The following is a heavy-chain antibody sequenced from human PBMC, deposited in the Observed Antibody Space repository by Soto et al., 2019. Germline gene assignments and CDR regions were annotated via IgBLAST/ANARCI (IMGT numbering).Heavy chain of an antibody. CDR3: ARADYSSSSSADY. CDR1: GFTFYNYA. D-gene: IGHD6-6*01. V-gene: IGHV3-23*01. CDR2: ISGSGGST. Sequence: PGGSLRLSCAASGFTFYNYAMSWVRQAPGKGLEWVSAISGSGGSTNYADSVKGRFTISRDNSKNTLYLQMNSLRAEDTAVYYCARADYSSSSSADYWGQGTLVTVSS. J-gene: IGHJ4*02.